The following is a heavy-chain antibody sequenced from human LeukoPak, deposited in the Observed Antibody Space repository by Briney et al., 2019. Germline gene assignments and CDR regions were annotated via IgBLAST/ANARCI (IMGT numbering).Heavy chain of an antibody. D-gene: IGHD3-9*01. CDR1: GFTFSSYW. CDR3: ARSRSPFDWLLSYFDY. V-gene: IGHV3-7*03. J-gene: IGHJ4*02. Sequence: GGSLRLSCAASGFTFSSYWMAWVRQAPGKGLEWVANIKGDESARHQADSVKGRFTISRDNTRNSLYLQMNSLRAEDTAVYYCARSRSPFDWLLSYFDYWGQGTLVTVSS. CDR2: IKGDESAR.